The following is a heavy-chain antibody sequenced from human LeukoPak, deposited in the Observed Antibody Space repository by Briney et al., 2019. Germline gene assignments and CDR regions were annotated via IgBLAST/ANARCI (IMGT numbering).Heavy chain of an antibody. Sequence: PSEALSLTCTVSGGPISSYYWSWIRQPPGKGLEWIGYIYYSGSTNYNPSLKSRVTISVDTSKNQFSLKLSSVTAADTAVYYCARSIGSPRGSWGQGTLVTVSS. CDR2: IYYSGST. CDR1: GGPISSYY. CDR3: ARSIGSPRGS. V-gene: IGHV4-59*01. J-gene: IGHJ5*02. D-gene: IGHD1-26*01.